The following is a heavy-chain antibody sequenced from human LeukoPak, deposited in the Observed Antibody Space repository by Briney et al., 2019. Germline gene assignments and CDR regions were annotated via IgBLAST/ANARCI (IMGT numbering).Heavy chain of an antibody. CDR2: ISLNSGSI. CDR1: GFTFDDYA. V-gene: IGHV3-9*03. J-gene: IGHJ3*02. Sequence: GRSLRLSCAASGFTFDDYAMHWVRQAPGKGLEWVSGISLNSGSIGYADSVKGRFTISRDNAKNSLYLQMNSLRAEDMALYYCAKGTTGATGCAFDIWGQGTMVTVSS. CDR3: AKGTTGATGCAFDI. D-gene: IGHD1-7*01.